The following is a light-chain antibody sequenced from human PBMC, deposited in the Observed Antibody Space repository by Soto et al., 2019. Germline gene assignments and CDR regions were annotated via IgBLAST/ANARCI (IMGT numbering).Light chain of an antibody. Sequence: EIVLTQAPNTLALSPGERATLSCRARQSVSNNYLAWYQQKPGQAPRLLIYGASNRATGIPARFTGSGSGTHLTLIISRLEPQDFAVDYRQQYGRSGTFGQGTQLDIK. J-gene: IGKJ1*01. CDR1: QSVSNNY. CDR2: GAS. V-gene: IGKV3-20*01. CDR3: QQYGRSGT.